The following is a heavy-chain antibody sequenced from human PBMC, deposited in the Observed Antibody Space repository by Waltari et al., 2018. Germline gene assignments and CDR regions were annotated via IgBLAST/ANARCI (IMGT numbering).Heavy chain of an antibody. D-gene: IGHD6-6*01. Sequence: QVQLQQWGAGLLKPSETLSLTCAVYGGSFSGYYWSWIRQPPGKGLEWIGEINHSGCTNYNPSLKSRVTISVDTSKNQFSLKLSSVTAADTAVYYCARGPPLGYSSSSSNWFDPWGQGTLVAVSS. J-gene: IGHJ5*02. CDR2: INHSGCT. V-gene: IGHV4-34*01. CDR3: ARGPPLGYSSSSSNWFDP. CDR1: GGSFSGYY.